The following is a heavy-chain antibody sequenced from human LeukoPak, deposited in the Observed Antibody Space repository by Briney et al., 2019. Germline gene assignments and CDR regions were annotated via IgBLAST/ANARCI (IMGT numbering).Heavy chain of an antibody. V-gene: IGHV3-30-3*01. CDR3: ARVGAGYSLGQGFDP. J-gene: IGHJ5*02. CDR2: ISHDANNK. Sequence: PGGSLRLSCAASGLSFSGYALNWVRQAPGKGLEWVAVISHDANNKYYADSVKGRFTISRDSSENSLFLQMNSLTTEDTAVYYCARVGAGYSLGQGFDPWGQGTLVIVSS. D-gene: IGHD5-12*01. CDR1: GLSFSGYA.